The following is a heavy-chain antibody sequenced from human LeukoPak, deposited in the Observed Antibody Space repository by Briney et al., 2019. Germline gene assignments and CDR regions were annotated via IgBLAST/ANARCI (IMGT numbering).Heavy chain of an antibody. Sequence: VASVKVSCKASGGTFSSYAISWVRQAPGQGLEWVGRIIPILGIANYAQKFQGRVTITADTSTSTAYMDLSSLRSEDTAVYCCARSRVHYYGMDVWGQGTTVTVCS. D-gene: IGHD3-10*01. CDR2: IIPILGIA. CDR3: ARSRVHYYGMDV. J-gene: IGHJ6*02. V-gene: IGHV1-69*04. CDR1: GGTFSSYA.